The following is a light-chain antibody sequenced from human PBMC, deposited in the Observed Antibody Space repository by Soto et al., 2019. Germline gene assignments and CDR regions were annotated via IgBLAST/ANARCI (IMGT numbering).Light chain of an antibody. CDR1: ENIVSR. J-gene: IGKJ1*01. CDR3: QQYHTYWT. CDR2: DAS. Sequence: DFQMIQSPSTLSASVRGRCTITCPARENIVSRMAWFQQTPRKAPNLLIYDASSLESGVPQRLSGSGSGTEFTLTISSPQTDDFPTYYCQQYHTYWTFGQGTKVDIK. V-gene: IGKV1-5*01.